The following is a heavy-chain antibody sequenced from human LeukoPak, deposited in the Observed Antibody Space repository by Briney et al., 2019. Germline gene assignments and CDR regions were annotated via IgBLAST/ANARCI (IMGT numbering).Heavy chain of an antibody. CDR2: IKSKTDGGTA. V-gene: IGHV3-15*01. Sequence: GGSLRLSCTTSGFDSKNYVMRWVRLAPGKGLEWVGRIKSKTDGGTADYAAPVKGRFTISRDDSKNTLYLRMNSLKTEDTAVYYCTTDRYYDTAYTTWGQGTLVTVSS. CDR1: GFDSKNYV. J-gene: IGHJ4*02. D-gene: IGHD3-22*01. CDR3: TTDRYYDTAYTT.